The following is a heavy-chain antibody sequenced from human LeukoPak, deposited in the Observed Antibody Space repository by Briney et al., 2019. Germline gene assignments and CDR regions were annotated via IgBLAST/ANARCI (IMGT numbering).Heavy chain of an antibody. J-gene: IGHJ4*02. V-gene: IGHV3-9*01. CDR2: ISWNSGSI. CDR3: ARDALPRYSSGWYKDY. CDR1: GFTFDDYA. Sequence: PGRSLRLSCAASGFTFDDYAMHWVRQAPGKGLEWVSGISWNSGSIGYADSVKGRFTISRDNSKNTLYLQMNSLRAEDTAVYYCARDALPRYSSGWYKDYWGQGTLVTVSS. D-gene: IGHD6-19*01.